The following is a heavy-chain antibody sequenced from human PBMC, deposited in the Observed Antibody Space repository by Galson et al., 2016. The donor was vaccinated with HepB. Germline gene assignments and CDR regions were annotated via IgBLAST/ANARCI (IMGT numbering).Heavy chain of an antibody. J-gene: IGHJ4*02. V-gene: IGHV2-70*01. Sequence: PALVKPTQTLTLTCTFSGLSLSTRGVRVSWIRQPPGKALEWLALIDWDNDKYYSTSLKTRLTISKDTSKNQVVLTMTNMDPVDTGTYYCARNLAVAGFYFDYWGQGSLVTVSS. CDR3: ARNLAVAGFYFDY. CDR2: IDWDNDK. D-gene: IGHD6-19*01. CDR1: GLSLSTRGVR.